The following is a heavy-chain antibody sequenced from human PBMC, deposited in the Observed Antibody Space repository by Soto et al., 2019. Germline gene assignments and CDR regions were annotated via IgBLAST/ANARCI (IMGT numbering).Heavy chain of an antibody. J-gene: IGHJ5*02. CDR1: GFTFSDYF. CDR3: ARDDRTYDH. V-gene: IGHV3-11*01. CDR2: ISSRGDTT. Sequence: PGESLKISCAASGFTFSDYFMTWIRQAPGKVLEWVSYISSRGDTTYYADSVKGRFTISRDSAKNSVYLQMNSLRAEDTAIYYCARDDRTYDHWGQGXLVTVYS.